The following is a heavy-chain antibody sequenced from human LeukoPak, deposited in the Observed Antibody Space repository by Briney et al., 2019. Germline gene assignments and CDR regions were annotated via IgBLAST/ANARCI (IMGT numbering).Heavy chain of an antibody. J-gene: IGHJ4*02. D-gene: IGHD3-22*01. CDR1: GFTFSSYA. V-gene: IGHV3-30*04. CDR2: ISYHARDQ. Sequence: GGSLRLSCAASGFTFSSYAMHWVRQAPGKGLEWVTVISYHARDQFYADSVKGRFTVSRDNSKNTLYLQMNSLRAEDSAVYYCARDLRGKKSYYDSSGNPDYWGQGTLVTVSS. CDR3: ARDLRGKKSYYDSSGNPDY.